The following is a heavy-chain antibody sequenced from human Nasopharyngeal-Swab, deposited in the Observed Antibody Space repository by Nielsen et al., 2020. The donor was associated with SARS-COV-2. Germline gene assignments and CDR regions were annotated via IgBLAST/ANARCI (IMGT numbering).Heavy chain of an antibody. CDR3: TTDPQQWLVEYYYYMDV. CDR1: GFTFSNAW. D-gene: IGHD6-19*01. CDR2: IKSKTDGGTT. Sequence: GGSLRLSCAASGFTFSNAWTSWVRQVPGKGLEWVGRIKSKTDGGTTDYAAPVKGRFTISRDDSKNTLYLQMNSLKTEDTAVYYCTTDPQQWLVEYYYYMDVWGKGTTVTVSS. J-gene: IGHJ6*03. V-gene: IGHV3-15*01.